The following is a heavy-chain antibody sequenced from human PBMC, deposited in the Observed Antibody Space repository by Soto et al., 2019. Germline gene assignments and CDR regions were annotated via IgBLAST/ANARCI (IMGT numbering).Heavy chain of an antibody. Sequence: SLTCSVSGGSITRGDSFWAWVRQPPGKGLEWIGDIFYTGSTYYSAALKARLTISIDTSSEQFSLKLSSVTAADTAFYYCARLSSRISADSNGISTLLIPWDPEILVTVSS. J-gene: IGHJ5*02. CDR2: IFYTGST. V-gene: IGHV4-39*01. CDR1: GGSITRGDSF. CDR3: ARLSSRISADSNGISTLLIP. D-gene: IGHD5-18*01.